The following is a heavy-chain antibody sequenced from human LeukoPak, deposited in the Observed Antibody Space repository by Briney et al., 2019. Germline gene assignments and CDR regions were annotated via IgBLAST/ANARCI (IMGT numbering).Heavy chain of an antibody. CDR2: IYTSGGT. CDR1: GDPISSYY. J-gene: IGHJ4*02. V-gene: IGHV4-4*09. Sequence: PSETLSLTCTVSGDPISSYYWSWIRQPPGKGLEWIGYIYTSGGTNYIPSLKGRVTISIDTSKNQFSLKLSSVTAADSAVYYYLDYWGQGTLVTVSS. CDR3: LDY.